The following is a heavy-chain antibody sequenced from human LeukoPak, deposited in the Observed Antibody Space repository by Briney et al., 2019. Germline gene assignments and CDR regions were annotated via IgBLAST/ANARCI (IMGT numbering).Heavy chain of an antibody. V-gene: IGHV3-7*01. CDR1: GFTFSSYW. CDR3: ARVQVRGQPRCPSGCYFDY. J-gene: IGHJ4*02. Sequence: PGGSLRLSCAASGFTFSSYWMSWVRQAPGKGLEWVANIRQDGSEIYYGDSVKGRFTISRDNAKNSLYLQMNSLRVEDTAVYYCARVQVRGQPRCPSGCYFDYWGQGTLVTVSS. CDR2: IRQDGSEI. D-gene: IGHD6-19*01.